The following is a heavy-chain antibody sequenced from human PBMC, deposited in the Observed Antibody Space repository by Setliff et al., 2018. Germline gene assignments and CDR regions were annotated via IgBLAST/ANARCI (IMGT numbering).Heavy chain of an antibody. J-gene: IGHJ4*02. CDR2: VIYSGSA. CDR3: ARDRTYYGSGTYTRWFDY. D-gene: IGHD3-10*01. V-gene: IGHV4-59*01. CDR1: GGSMTAYF. Sequence: PSETLSLTCTVSGGSMTAYFWSWIRQTPDKRLEWIGYVIYSGSANYNPALESRVTISVDTSKNQFSLKLSSVTAADTAVYYCARDRTYYGSGTYTRWFDYWGQGTLVTVSS.